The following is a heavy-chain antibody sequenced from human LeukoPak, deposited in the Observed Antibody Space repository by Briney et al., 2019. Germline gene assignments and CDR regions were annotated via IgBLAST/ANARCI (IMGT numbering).Heavy chain of an antibody. CDR2: ISYDGSDK. J-gene: IGHJ4*02. V-gene: IGHV3-30*05. D-gene: IGHD1-26*01. CDR1: GFTFSSYG. CDR3: ARARGGTYGDFFEY. Sequence: PGGSLRLSCAASGFTFSSYGMHWVRQAPGKGLEWVAVISYDGSDKYYADSVKGRFTISRDNPKNTLYLQMNSLRAEDMAVYYCARARGGTYGDFFEYWGQGTLVSVSS.